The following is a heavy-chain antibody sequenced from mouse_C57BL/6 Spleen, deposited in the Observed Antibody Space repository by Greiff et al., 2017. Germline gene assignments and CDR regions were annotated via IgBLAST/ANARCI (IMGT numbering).Heavy chain of an antibody. J-gene: IGHJ3*01. Sequence: EVQVVESGGDLVKPGGSLKLSCAASGFTFSSYGMSWVRQTPDKRLEWVATISSGGSYTYYPDSVKGRFTISRDNAKNTLYLQMSSLKSEDTAMYYCARQGDGTWFAYWGQGTLVTVSA. CDR2: ISSGGSYT. D-gene: IGHD1-1*01. V-gene: IGHV5-6*01. CDR1: GFTFSSYG. CDR3: ARQGDGTWFAY.